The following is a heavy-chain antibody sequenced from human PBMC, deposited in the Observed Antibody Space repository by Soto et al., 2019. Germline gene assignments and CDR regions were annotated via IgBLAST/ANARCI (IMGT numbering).Heavy chain of an antibody. CDR2: ISYDGSNK. D-gene: IGHD7-27*01. CDR1: GFTFSSYA. V-gene: IGHV3-30-3*01. Sequence: GGSLRLSCAASGFTFSSYAMHWVRQAPGKGLEWVAVISYDGSNKYYADSVKGRFTISRDNSKNTLYLQMNSLRAEDTAVYYCSRSLTDYYYYGMEVWGQGTTVTVSS. CDR3: SRSLTDYYYYGMEV. J-gene: IGHJ6*02.